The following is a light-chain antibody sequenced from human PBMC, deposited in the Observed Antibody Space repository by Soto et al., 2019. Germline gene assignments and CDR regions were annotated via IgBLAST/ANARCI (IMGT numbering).Light chain of an antibody. V-gene: IGKV3-20*01. CDR1: QSVSSSY. Sequence: ESVLAQAPGSLCLSPGERATLSCMASQSVSSSYLAWYQQKPGQAPRLLIYGASSRATGIPDRFSGSGSGTDFTLTISRLEPEDFAVYYCQQFSSYPLTFGGGTKVDI. J-gene: IGKJ4*01. CDR3: QQFSSYPLT. CDR2: GAS.